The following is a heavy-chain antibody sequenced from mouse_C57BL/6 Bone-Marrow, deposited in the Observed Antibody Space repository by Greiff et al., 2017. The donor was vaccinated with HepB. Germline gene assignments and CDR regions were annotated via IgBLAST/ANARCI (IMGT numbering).Heavy chain of an antibody. CDR2: IDPSDSYT. J-gene: IGHJ3*01. D-gene: IGHD3-2*01. Sequence: QVQLQQPGAELVMPGASVKLSCKASGYTFTSYWMHWVKQRPGQGLEWIGEIDPSDSYTNYNQKFKGKSTLTVDKSSSTAYMQLSSRTSEDSAVYYCAREGRQLEFAYWGQGTLVTVSA. V-gene: IGHV1-69*01. CDR3: AREGRQLEFAY. CDR1: GYTFTSYW.